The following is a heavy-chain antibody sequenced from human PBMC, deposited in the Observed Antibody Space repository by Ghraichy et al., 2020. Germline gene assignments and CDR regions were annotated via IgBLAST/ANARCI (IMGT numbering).Heavy chain of an antibody. CDR2: INHSGST. J-gene: IGHJ5*02. V-gene: IGHV4-34*01. D-gene: IGHD3-10*01. CDR1: GGSFSGYY. CDR3: ARGPYGSGLSGWFDP. Sequence: SETLSLTCAVYGGSFSGYYWSWIRQPPGKGLEWIGEINHSGSTNYNPSLKSRVTISVDTSKNQFSLKLSSVTAADTAVYYCARGPYGSGLSGWFDPWGQGTLVTVSS.